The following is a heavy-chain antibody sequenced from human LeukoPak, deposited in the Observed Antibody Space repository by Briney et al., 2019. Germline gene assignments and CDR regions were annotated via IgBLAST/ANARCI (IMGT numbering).Heavy chain of an antibody. CDR3: ARDMGGIVVVPADGYFDY. J-gene: IGHJ4*02. V-gene: IGHV3-7*03. CDR2: IKQDGSEK. D-gene: IGHD2-2*01. Sequence: PGGSLRLSCAASGFTFSSYWMSWVRQAPGKGLEWVAIIKQDGSEKYYVDSVKGRFTISRDNAKNSLYLQMNSLRAEDTAVYYCARDMGGIVVVPADGYFDYWGQGTLVTVSS. CDR1: GFTFSSYW.